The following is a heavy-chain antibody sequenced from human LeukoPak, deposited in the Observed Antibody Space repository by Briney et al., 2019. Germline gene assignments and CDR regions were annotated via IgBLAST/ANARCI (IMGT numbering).Heavy chain of an antibody. D-gene: IGHD5-24*01. J-gene: IGHJ4*02. V-gene: IGHV3-30*18. CDR1: GFTFSSYG. CDR3: AKGGWLQSPTDY. Sequence: PGGSLRLSCAASGFTFSSYGMHWVRQAPGKGLEWAAVISYDGSNKYYADSVKGRFTISRDNSKNTLYLQMNSLRAADTAVYFCAKGGWLQSPTDYWGQGTLVTVSS. CDR2: ISYDGSNK.